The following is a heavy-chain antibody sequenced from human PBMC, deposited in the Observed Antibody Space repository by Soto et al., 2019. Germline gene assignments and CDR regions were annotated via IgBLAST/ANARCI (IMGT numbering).Heavy chain of an antibody. J-gene: IGHJ6*02. Sequence: GGSLRLSCAASGFTFSSYAMSWVRQAPGKGLEWVSAISGSGGSTYYADSVKGRFTISRDNSKNTLYLQMSSLRAEDTAVYYCAKGSGSRASYYYGMDVWGQGTTVTVSS. V-gene: IGHV3-23*01. CDR3: AKGSGSRASYYYGMDV. CDR1: GFTFSSYA. D-gene: IGHD3-10*01. CDR2: ISGSGGST.